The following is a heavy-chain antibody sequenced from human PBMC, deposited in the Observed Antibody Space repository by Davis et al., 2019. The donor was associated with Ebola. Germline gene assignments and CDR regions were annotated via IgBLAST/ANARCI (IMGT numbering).Heavy chain of an antibody. D-gene: IGHD3-10*01. V-gene: IGHV3-21*01. CDR2: ISSSSTYI. CDR1: GFTFSTYA. CDR3: ARVAGSYGSGSFYYAY. J-gene: IGHJ4*02. Sequence: GESLKISCAASGFTFSTYAMGCVRQAPGKGLEWVSSISSSSTYIYYADSVKGRFTISRDNAKKSLYLQMNSLRVEDTAVYYCARVAGSYGSGSFYYAYWGQGTLVTVSS.